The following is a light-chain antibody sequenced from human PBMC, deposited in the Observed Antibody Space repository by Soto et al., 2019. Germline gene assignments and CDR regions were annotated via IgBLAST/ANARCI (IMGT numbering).Light chain of an antibody. J-gene: IGKJ4*01. CDR3: QQGNSFPLT. CDR2: TAS. CDR1: QDIGYS. V-gene: IGKV1-12*01. Sequence: DIQMTQSPSSVSASVGDRVTITCRASQDIGYSLAWFQQKPGEAPRLLIYTASSLHSGVPSRFSGSGSGTDFTLTISSLQPEDFATYYCQQGNSFPLTFGGGTKVEIK.